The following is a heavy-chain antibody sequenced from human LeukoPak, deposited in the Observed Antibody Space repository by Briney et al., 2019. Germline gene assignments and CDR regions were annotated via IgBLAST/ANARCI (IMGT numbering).Heavy chain of an antibody. CDR1: GFTFSSYG. D-gene: IGHD1-14*01. CDR2: IWYDGSNK. CDR3: ARGQTSRPTNLRFDP. V-gene: IGHV3-33*01. Sequence: GRSLRLSCAASGFTFSSYGMHWVRQAPGKGLEWVAVIWYDGSNKYYADSVKGRFTISRDNSKNTLYLQMNSLRVEDTAVYYYARGQTSRPTNLRFDPWGQGTLVTVSS. J-gene: IGHJ5*02.